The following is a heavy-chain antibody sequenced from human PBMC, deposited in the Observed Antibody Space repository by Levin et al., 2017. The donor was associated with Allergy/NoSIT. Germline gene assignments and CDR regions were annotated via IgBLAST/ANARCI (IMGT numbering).Heavy chain of an antibody. J-gene: IGHJ4*02. V-gene: IGHV3-7*01. D-gene: IGHD5-24*01. CDR3: TRDRGGSD. CDR1: GFTFSKYW. Sequence: GGSLRLSCVASGFTFSKYWMSWVRQAPGKGLEWVGNINYNGSEKYYADSVEGRFTISRDNAKNSLYLQMNSLRVEDTAVYYCTRDRGGSDWGQGTLVAVSS. CDR2: INYNGSEK.